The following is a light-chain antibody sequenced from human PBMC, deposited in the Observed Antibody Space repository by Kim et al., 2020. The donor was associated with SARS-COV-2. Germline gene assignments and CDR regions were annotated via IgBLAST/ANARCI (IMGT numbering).Light chain of an antibody. CDR2: KAS. CDR3: QQSSNLWT. Sequence: SASVGDRVTITCRASQSISSWLAWYQQKPGNAPRLLIYKASNLESGVPPRFSGSGSGTEFTLTISSLQPDDFATYYCQQSSNLWTFGQGTKVDIK. V-gene: IGKV1-5*03. J-gene: IGKJ1*01. CDR1: QSISSW.